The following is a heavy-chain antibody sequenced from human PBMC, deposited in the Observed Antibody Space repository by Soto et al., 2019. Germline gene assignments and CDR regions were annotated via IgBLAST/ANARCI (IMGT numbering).Heavy chain of an antibody. D-gene: IGHD4-17*01. CDR2: IGSAGDT. V-gene: IGHV3-13*01. J-gene: IGHJ4*02. CDR3: ARPIYGDYAFDS. CDR1: GFTFSRYD. Sequence: GGSLRLSCAASGFTFSRYDIHWVRQATGKGLEWVSAIGSAGDTHYAGSVKGRFTISRENAKTSSYLQMNSLRAEDTAVYYCARPIYGDYAFDSWGQGTLVTVPS.